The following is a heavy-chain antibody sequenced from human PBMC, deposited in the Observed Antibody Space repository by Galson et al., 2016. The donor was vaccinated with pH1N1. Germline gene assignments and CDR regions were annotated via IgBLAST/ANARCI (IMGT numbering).Heavy chain of an antibody. J-gene: IGHJ6*03. V-gene: IGHV5-51*01. CDR1: GYGFPTSW. CDR2: IYLDDSDT. D-gene: IGHD1-1*01. Sequence: QSGAEVKKPGESLKISCKGSGYGFPTSWIGWVRQMPGKGLEWMGSIYLDDSDTRYSPSFQGQVTISADKSIRTTYLQWSSLKASDTAIYYCARHVALDPPVEYYYIDVRGQGTTVSVSS. CDR3: ARHVALDPPVEYYYIDV.